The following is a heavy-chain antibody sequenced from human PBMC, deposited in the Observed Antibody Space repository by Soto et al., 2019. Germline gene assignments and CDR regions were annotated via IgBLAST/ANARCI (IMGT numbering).Heavy chain of an antibody. D-gene: IGHD3-22*01. CDR2: IYYSGST. Sequence: QVQLQESGPGLVKPSQTLSLTCTVSGGSISSGGYYWSWIRQHPGKGLEWIGYIYYSGSTYYNPSLESRVTISVDTSKNQFSLKLSSVTAADTAVYYCARGRLPGYYDSSGYYLNWFDPWGQGTLVTVSS. CDR1: GGSISSGGYY. CDR3: ARGRLPGYYDSSGYYLNWFDP. J-gene: IGHJ5*02. V-gene: IGHV4-31*03.